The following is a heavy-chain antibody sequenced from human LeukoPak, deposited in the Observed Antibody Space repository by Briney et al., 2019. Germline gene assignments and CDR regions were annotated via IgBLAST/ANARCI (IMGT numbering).Heavy chain of an antibody. CDR1: GYTFTSYY. J-gene: IGHJ4*02. D-gene: IGHD4-17*01. Sequence: ASVKVSCKASGYTFTSYYMHWVRQAPGQGLEWMGIINPSGGSTSYAQKFQGRVTMTRDTSASTVYMELSSLRSEDTAVYYCARDVEIFDDYGGFDYWGQGTLATVSS. V-gene: IGHV1-46*01. CDR2: INPSGGST. CDR3: ARDVEIFDDYGGFDY.